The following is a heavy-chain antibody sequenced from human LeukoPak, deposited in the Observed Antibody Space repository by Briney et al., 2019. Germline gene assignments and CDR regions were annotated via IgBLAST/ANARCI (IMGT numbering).Heavy chain of an antibody. V-gene: IGHV4-59*08. CDR3: ARHVGPGYSYGFDN. CDR1: GGPISRHY. D-gene: IGHD5-18*01. Sequence: PSEPLSLTCTVSGGPISRHYWSWMRQAPGKALEWIGYISYSVSTNDNPSLKRRVSISVDTSKNQCSLKLSSVTAADTAVCYCARHVGPGYSYGFDNWGQGTLVTVSS. CDR2: ISYSVST. J-gene: IGHJ4*02.